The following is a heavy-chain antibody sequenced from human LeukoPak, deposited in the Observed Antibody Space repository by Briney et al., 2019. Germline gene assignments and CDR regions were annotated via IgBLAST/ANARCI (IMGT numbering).Heavy chain of an antibody. Sequence: KPSETLSLTCTVSGGSLTTYYWSWIRQPPGKGLEWIGYIYYSGTTNYNPSLKSRVTISEGKSKNQISLKLASMTAADTAVYYCARAFRGSCFDYWGRGALVTVSS. J-gene: IGHJ4*02. V-gene: IGHV4-59*01. CDR3: ARAFRGSCFDY. CDR2: IYYSGTT. CDR1: GGSLTTYY. D-gene: IGHD6-13*01.